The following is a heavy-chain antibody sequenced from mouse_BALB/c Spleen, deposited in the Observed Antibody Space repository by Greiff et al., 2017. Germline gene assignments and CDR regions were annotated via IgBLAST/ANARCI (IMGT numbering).Heavy chain of an antibody. CDR1: GFTFSSFG. D-gene: IGHD1-1*01. CDR3: ARTYYYGSRSAMDY. Sequence: EVKLMESGGGLVQPGGSRKLSCAASGFTFSSFGMHWVRQAPEKGLEWVAYISSGSSTIYYADTVKGRFTISRDNPKNTLFLQMTSLRSEDTAMYYCARTYYYGSRSAMDYWGQGTSVTVSS. V-gene: IGHV5-17*02. J-gene: IGHJ4*01. CDR2: ISSGSSTI.